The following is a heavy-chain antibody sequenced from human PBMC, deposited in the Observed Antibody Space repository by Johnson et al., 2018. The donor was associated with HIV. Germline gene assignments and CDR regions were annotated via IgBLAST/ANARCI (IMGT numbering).Heavy chain of an antibody. CDR1: GFTVSSNY. Sequence: MQLVESGGGLVQPGGSLRLSCAASGFTVSSNYMSWVRQAPGKGLEWVSVIYSGGSTYYADSVKGRFTISRDNSKNTLCLQMNSLRAEDTAVYYCARDFPSPLDAFDIWGQGTMVTVSS. V-gene: IGHV3-66*02. J-gene: IGHJ3*02. CDR2: IYSGGST. CDR3: ARDFPSPLDAFDI. D-gene: IGHD3-3*01.